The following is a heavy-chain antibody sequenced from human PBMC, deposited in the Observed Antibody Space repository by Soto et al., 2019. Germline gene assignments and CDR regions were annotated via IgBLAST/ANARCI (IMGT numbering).Heavy chain of an antibody. D-gene: IGHD3-22*01. Sequence: QAQLVQSGAEVKKPGASVKVSCKASGYTFSSYGISWVRQAPGQGLEWMGWISAYSGNTNYAQKFQDRVTMTPDTSKSTAYLELRSLRSDDTAVYYCARCNFPWDSSCPVSHDYWGQGTLVTVSS. CDR3: ARCNFPWDSSCPVSHDY. CDR2: ISAYSGNT. CDR1: GYTFSSYG. J-gene: IGHJ4*02. V-gene: IGHV1-18*01.